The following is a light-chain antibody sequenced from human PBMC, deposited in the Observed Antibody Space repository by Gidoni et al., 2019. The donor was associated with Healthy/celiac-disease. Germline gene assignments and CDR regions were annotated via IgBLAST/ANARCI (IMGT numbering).Light chain of an antibody. J-gene: IGKJ5*01. Sequence: VISLTESPSLLSASTGVRVTVGCRMTQCLSSSFAWYQQKPGNAPELRIYAASNMQSGVPSRFSGSGSGTDFTLTISCLQSEDFATYYCQQYDSFPITFGEGTRLEIK. V-gene: IGKV1D-8*01. CDR3: QQYDSFPIT. CDR2: AAS. CDR1: QCLSSS.